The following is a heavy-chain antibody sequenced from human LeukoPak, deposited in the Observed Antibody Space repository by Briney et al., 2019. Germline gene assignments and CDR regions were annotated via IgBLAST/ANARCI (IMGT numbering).Heavy chain of an antibody. J-gene: IGHJ4*02. CDR3: ARGLSDYVWGSSIDY. V-gene: IGHV3-48*01. D-gene: IGHD3-16*01. CDR1: GFAFSSYS. Sequence: GGSLRLSCAASGFAFSSYSKNWVRQAPGKGLEWGSYISSSSSTIYYADSVKGRFTISRDNAKNSLYLQMNSLRAEDTAVYYCARGLSDYVWGSSIDYWGQGPLVPVSS. CDR2: ISSSSSTI.